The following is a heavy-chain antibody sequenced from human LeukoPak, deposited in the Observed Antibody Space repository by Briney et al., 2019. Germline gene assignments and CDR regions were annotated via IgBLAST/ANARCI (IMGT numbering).Heavy chain of an antibody. V-gene: IGHV4-34*01. CDR1: GGSFSGYY. CDR3: ASSTGPGYYFDY. D-gene: IGHD4-17*01. J-gene: IGHJ4*02. CDR2: INHSGST. Sequence: PSETLSLTCAVYGGSFSGYYWSWIRQPPGKGLEWIGEINHSGSTNYNPSLKSRVTISVDTSKNQFSLKLSSVTAADTAVYYCASSTGPGYYFDYWGQGTLVTVSS.